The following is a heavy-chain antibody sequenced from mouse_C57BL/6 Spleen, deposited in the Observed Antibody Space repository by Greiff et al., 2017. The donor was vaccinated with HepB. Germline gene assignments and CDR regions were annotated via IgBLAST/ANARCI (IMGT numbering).Heavy chain of an antibody. J-gene: IGHJ4*01. CDR1: GYTFTSYW. CDR3: ARSDAMDY. V-gene: IGHV1-50*01. CDR2: IDPSDSYT. Sequence: QVQLQQPGAELVKPGASVKLSCKASGYTFTSYWMQWVKQRPGQGLEWIGEIDPSDSYTNYNQKFKGKATLTVDTSSSAAYMQLSSLTSEDSAVDYCARSDAMDYWGQGTSVTVSS.